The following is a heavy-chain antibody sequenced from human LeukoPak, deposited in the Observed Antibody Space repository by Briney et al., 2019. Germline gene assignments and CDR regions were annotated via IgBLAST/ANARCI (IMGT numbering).Heavy chain of an antibody. CDR2: IRYDGSNK. J-gene: IGHJ5*02. CDR1: GFTFSSYA. Sequence: GGSLRLSCAASGFTFSSYAMSWVRQAPGKGLEWVAFIRYDGSNKYYADSVKGRFTISRDNSKNTLYLQMNSLRAEDTAVYYCAKGVVPAAPAFTTTVVTPAWGQGTLVTVSS. CDR3: AKGVVPAAPAFTTTVVTPA. V-gene: IGHV3-30*02. D-gene: IGHD4-23*01.